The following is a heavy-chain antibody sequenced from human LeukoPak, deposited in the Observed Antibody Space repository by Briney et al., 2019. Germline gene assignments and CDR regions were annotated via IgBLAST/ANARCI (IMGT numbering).Heavy chain of an antibody. CDR1: GFTFSSYG. Sequence: GGSLRLSCAASGFTFSSYGMHWVRQAPGKGLEWVAVIWYDGSNKYYADSVKGRFTISRDNSKNTLYLQMNSLRAEGTAVYYCARDLGGSGGATFCDYWGQGTLVTVSS. CDR2: IWYDGSNK. CDR3: ARDLGGSGGATFCDY. V-gene: IGHV3-33*01. J-gene: IGHJ4*02. D-gene: IGHD1-26*01.